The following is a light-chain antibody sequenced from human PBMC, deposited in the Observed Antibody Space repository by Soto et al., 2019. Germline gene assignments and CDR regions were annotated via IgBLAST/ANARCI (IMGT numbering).Light chain of an antibody. CDR2: GVS. CDR3: STHTLSGALQV. V-gene: IGLV2-14*01. Sequence: QSALPQPASVSGSPGQSITISCTGTISDFVVYNYVSWYQQLPGKAPKLIIYGVSNRPSGVSNRFSGSKSGNTASLSISGLQADDEADYYCSTHTLSGALQVFGTGTKVTVL. J-gene: IGLJ1*01. CDR1: ISDFVVYNY.